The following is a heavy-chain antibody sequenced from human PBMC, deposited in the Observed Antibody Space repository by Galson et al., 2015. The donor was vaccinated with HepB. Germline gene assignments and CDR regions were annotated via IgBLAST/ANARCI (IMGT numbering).Heavy chain of an antibody. Sequence: SLRLSCAASGFIFSNYAMSWVRQAPGKGLEWVAVISYDGSNKYYADSVKGRFTISRDNSKNTLYLQMNSLRAEDTAVYYCARDRRMVRGVIGVHGMDVWGQGTTVTVSS. D-gene: IGHD3-10*01. CDR2: ISYDGSNK. V-gene: IGHV3-30-3*01. CDR1: GFIFSNYA. CDR3: ARDRRMVRGVIGVHGMDV. J-gene: IGHJ6*02.